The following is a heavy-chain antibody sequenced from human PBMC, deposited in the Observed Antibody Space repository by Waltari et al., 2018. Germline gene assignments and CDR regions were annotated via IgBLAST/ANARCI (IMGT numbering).Heavy chain of an antibody. CDR3: ARGARRTTVTTGWWYFDL. D-gene: IGHD4-17*01. CDR2: SNRDGGST. V-gene: IGHV3-74*01. J-gene: IGHJ2*01. CDR1: GFTYSMYW. Sequence: EVQLVESGGGLVQPGGSLRLSCAASGFTYSMYWMHWVRQAPGKGLVWVSGSNRDGGSTSYADSGKGRFTISKDNAKNTVYLQMNSLRAEDTAIYYCARGARRTTVTTGWWYFDLWGRGTLVTVSS.